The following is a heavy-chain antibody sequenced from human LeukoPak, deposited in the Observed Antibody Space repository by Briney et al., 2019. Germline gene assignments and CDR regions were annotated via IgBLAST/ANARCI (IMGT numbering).Heavy chain of an antibody. Sequence: SETLSLTCTVSGGSISSGGYYWSWIRQPPGKGLEWIREINHSGSTNYNPSLKSRVTISVDTSKNQFSLKLSSVTAADTAVYYCARGRSYYYGSGSYFSYYFDYWGQGTLVTVSS. CDR3: ARGRSYYYGSGSYFSYYFDY. D-gene: IGHD3-10*01. V-gene: IGHV4-39*07. J-gene: IGHJ4*02. CDR2: INHSGST. CDR1: GGSISSGGYY.